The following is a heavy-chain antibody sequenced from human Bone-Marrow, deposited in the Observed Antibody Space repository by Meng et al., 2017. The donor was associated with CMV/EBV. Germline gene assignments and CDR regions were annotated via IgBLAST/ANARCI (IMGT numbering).Heavy chain of an antibody. CDR3: AKDKGLRNLEWSVV. CDR2: IWFDGNTK. J-gene: IGHJ4*02. D-gene: IGHD3-3*01. CDR1: GFTFSSYA. Sequence: GESLKISCAASGFTFSSYAMSWVRQAPGKGLEWVAFIWFDGNTKNFADSVKGRFTISRDNSKNTLYLQMNSLRPEDTATYFCAKDKGLRNLEWSVVRGQGTLVTVSS. V-gene: IGHV3-30*02.